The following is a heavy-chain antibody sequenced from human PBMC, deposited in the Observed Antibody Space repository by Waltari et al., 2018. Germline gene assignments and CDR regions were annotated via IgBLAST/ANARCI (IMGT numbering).Heavy chain of an antibody. CDR2: LNQSGST. CDR3: ARRGGSGSYYYYGMDV. CDR1: GGSFSGYY. V-gene: IGHV4-34*01. Sequence: QVQLQQWGAGLLKPSETLSLTCAVYGGSFSGYYWRWIRQPPGKGLEWIGELNQSGSTNYNPSLKGRVTTSVDTSKNQFSLKLSSVTAADTAVYYCARRGGSGSYYYYGMDVWGQGTTVTVSS. D-gene: IGHD3-10*01. J-gene: IGHJ6*02.